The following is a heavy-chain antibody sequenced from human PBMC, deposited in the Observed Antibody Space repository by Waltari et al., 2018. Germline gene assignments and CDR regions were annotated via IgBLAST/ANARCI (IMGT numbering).Heavy chain of an antibody. CDR2: IYYSGST. D-gene: IGHD1-26*01. CDR1: GASISSHY. CDR3: ATKGGVANDAFDI. Sequence: QVQLQESGPGLVKPSETLSLTCTVSGASISSHYWSWIRQPPGKGLEWIGYIYYSGSTNDNPSLKSRVTISIDTSKNQFSLNLSSVTAADTAVYYCATKGGVANDAFDIWGQGTMITVSS. J-gene: IGHJ3*02. V-gene: IGHV4-59*11.